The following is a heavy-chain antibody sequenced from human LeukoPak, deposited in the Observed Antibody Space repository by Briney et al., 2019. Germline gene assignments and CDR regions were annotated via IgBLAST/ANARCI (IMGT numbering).Heavy chain of an antibody. Sequence: ASVKVSYKASGYTFTSYGISWVRQAPGQGLEWMGWISAYNGNTNYAQKLQGRVTMTTDTSTSTAYMELRSLRSDDTAVYYCARSGRWSSGWYSYYYYGMDVWGQGTTVTVSS. J-gene: IGHJ6*02. CDR1: GYTFTSYG. CDR2: ISAYNGNT. CDR3: ARSGRWSSGWYSYYYYGMDV. D-gene: IGHD6-19*01. V-gene: IGHV1-18*01.